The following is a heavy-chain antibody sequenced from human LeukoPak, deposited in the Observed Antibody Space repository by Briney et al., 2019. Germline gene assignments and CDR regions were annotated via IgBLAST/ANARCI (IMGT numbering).Heavy chain of an antibody. J-gene: IGHJ5*02. CDR1: GGSISSYY. CDR3: ARGTLVRGVIGLDP. CDR2: IYYSGST. D-gene: IGHD3-10*01. V-gene: IGHV4-59*01. Sequence: SETLSLTCTVSGGSISSYYWSWIRQPPGKGLEWLGYIYYSGSTNYNPALKSRVTISVDTSKNQFSLKLSSVTAADTAVYYCARGTLVRGVIGLDPWGQGTLVTVSS.